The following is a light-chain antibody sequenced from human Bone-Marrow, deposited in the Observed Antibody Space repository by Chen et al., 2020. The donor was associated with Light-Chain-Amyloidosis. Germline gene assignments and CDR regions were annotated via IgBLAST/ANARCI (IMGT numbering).Light chain of an antibody. Sequence: EIVLTQSPATMSASPGERVTLSCRASESVGSNLAWYQQNPGQAPRLLMYGASTRATGIPARFRGSGSGTDFTLTISSMQSEDFAVYYCQQYNEWPPYTFGQGIKLEIK. CDR1: ESVGSN. J-gene: IGKJ2*01. V-gene: IGKV3-15*01. CDR3: QQYNEWPPYT. CDR2: GAS.